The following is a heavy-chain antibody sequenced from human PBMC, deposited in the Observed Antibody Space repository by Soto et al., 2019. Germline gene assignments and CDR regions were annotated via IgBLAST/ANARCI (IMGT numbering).Heavy chain of an antibody. CDR3: ARDGLYSPWRYYYDSSGYYFHDY. J-gene: IGHJ4*02. Sequence: QVQLVESGGGVVQPGRSLRLSCAASGFTFSSYAMHWVRQAPGKGLEWVAVISYDGSNKYYADSVKGRFTISRDNSKNTLYLQMNSLRAEDTAVYYCARDGLYSPWRYYYDSSGYYFHDYWGQGTLVTVSS. D-gene: IGHD3-22*01. CDR1: GFTFSSYA. V-gene: IGHV3-30-3*01. CDR2: ISYDGSNK.